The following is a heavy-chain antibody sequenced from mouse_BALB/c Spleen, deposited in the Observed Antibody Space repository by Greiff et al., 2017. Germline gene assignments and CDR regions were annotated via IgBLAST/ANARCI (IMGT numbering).Heavy chain of an antibody. CDR3: ASGPTSVRYCSFDV. V-gene: IGHV1-7*01. CDR2: INPSSGYT. Sequence: QVLLMESGAELAKPGASVKMSCKASGFTFTSYWMHWVKQRPGQGLEWIGYINPSSGYTEYNQKFKDKATLTADKSSTTAYMQLSSLTSEDTAVSYCASGPTSVRYCSFDVWGAGTTVTVSS. D-gene: IGHD2-10*01. J-gene: IGHJ1*01. CDR1: GFTFTSYW.